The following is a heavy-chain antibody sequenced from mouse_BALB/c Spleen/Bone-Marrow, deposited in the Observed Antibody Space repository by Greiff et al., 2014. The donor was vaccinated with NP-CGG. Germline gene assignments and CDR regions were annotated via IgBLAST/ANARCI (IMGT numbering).Heavy chain of an antibody. D-gene: IGHD6-1*01. J-gene: IGHJ2*01. CDR1: GFNIKDTY. Sequence: EVQLQQSGAELVKPGASVKLSCTASGFNIKDTYMHWVKPRPEQGLEWIGRVDPANGNPNSDPKFQGKATITADTSSHTAYLQLSSLTSEDNDVDDWERERQGTYVDYGGKGNTRTGSS. CDR3: ERERQGTYVDY. CDR2: VDPANGNP. V-gene: IGHV14-3*02.